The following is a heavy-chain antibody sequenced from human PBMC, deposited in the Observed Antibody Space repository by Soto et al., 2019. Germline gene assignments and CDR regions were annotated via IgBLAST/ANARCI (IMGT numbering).Heavy chain of an antibody. CDR3: TTLTVDTAMVTPDY. D-gene: IGHD5-18*01. Sequence: GGSLRLSCAASGFTFSNAWMSWVRQAPGKGLEWVGRIKSKTDGGTTDYAAPVKGRFTISRDDSKNTLYLQMSSLKTEDTAVYYCTTLTVDTAMVTPDYWGQGTLVTVSS. CDR2: IKSKTDGGTT. CDR1: GFTFSNAW. V-gene: IGHV3-15*01. J-gene: IGHJ4*02.